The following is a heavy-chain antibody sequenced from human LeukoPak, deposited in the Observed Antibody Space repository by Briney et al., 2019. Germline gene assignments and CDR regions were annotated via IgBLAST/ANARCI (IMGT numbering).Heavy chain of an antibody. CDR1: GFTFDDYA. CDR2: ILGDGSST. J-gene: IGHJ4*02. CDR3: AKDRYSSSWYTIDY. Sequence: PWGSLRLSCAASGFTFDDYAMHWVRQVPGKGLEWVSLILGDGSSTNYADSVKGRFTISRDNSKNSLYLHMNSLRVEDTALYFCAKDRYSSSWYTIDYWGQGTLVTVSS. V-gene: IGHV3-43*02. D-gene: IGHD6-13*01.